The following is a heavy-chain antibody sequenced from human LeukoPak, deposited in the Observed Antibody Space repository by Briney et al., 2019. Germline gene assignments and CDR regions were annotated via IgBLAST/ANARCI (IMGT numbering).Heavy chain of an antibody. Sequence: ASVKVSCKASGYTFTAHAVHWVRQAPGQRLEWMGWINVANGDTGYSQKFQDRVTTTRDTSASTGYMEMSSLISEDTAVYYCASKPRGESRPFDYWGQGTLVTVSS. J-gene: IGHJ4*02. CDR1: GYTFTAHA. CDR2: INVANGDT. CDR3: ASKPRGESRPFDY. D-gene: IGHD3-16*01. V-gene: IGHV1-3*01.